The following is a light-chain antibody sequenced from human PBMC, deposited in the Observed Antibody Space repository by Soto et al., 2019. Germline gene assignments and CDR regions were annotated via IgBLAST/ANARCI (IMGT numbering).Light chain of an antibody. J-gene: IGKJ1*01. CDR1: QVISNY. V-gene: IGKV1-27*01. CDR2: AAS. CDR3: QKYNSAPQT. Sequence: DIQMTQSPSSLSASVGARVTITCRASQVISNYLAWYQQKPGKVPKLLIYAASTLQSGVPSRFSGSGSGTDFTLTISSLQPEDVATYYCQKYNSAPQTFGQGTKVEIK.